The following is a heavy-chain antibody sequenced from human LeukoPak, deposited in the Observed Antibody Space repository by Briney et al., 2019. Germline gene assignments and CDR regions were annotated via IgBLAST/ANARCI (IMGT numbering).Heavy chain of an antibody. J-gene: IGHJ4*02. Sequence: SVKVSCEASGGTFSSYAISWVRQAPGQGLEWMGGIIPIFGTANYAQKFRGRVTITADKSTRTAYMELSSLRAEDMAVYYCARDGVQNPFDYWGQGTLVTVSS. CDR3: ARDGVQNPFDY. D-gene: IGHD3-10*01. V-gene: IGHV1-69*06. CDR2: IIPIFGTA. CDR1: GGTFSSYA.